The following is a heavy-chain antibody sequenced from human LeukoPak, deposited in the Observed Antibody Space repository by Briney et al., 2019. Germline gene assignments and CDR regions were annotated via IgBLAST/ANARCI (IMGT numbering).Heavy chain of an antibody. J-gene: IGHJ4*02. CDR3: AIMHRYYDGSGYWVQ. V-gene: IGHV3-23*01. CDR2: ISTSGGST. Sequence: GGSLRLSCAASGFTFSSYAMSWVRQAPGKGLEWVSGISTSGGSTSYADSVKGRFTISRDNPRNALYMQMNSLRDEDTAVYYCAIMHRYYDGSGYWVQWGQGTLVTVSS. CDR1: GFTFSSYA. D-gene: IGHD3-22*01.